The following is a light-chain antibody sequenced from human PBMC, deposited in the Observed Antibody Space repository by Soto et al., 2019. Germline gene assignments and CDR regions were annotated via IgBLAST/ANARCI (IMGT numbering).Light chain of an antibody. V-gene: IGKV1-33*01. Sequence: DIQMTPSPSSLSASVGARVTITCPASQDISNYLNWYQQRPGKAPKLLIYDASNLERGVPSRFSGTRSGIHFNFAITSLQPEDVATYYCQQSDSLPITFGQGTRLEI. J-gene: IGKJ5*01. CDR3: QQSDSLPIT. CDR1: QDISNY. CDR2: DAS.